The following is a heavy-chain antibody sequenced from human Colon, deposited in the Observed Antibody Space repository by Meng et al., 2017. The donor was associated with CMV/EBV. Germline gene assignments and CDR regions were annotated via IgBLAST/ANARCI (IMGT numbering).Heavy chain of an antibody. J-gene: IGHJ1*01. CDR3: AKDRLYSSPRTTFQS. CDR1: GVSFSAYA. V-gene: IGHV3-23*01. Sequence: SGVSFSAYAMSWVRQAPGKGLEWVSVISGSGGNTNYADSVQGRFTISRDNSKNTLFLQMNSLRAEDTAIYYCAKDRLYSSPRTTFQSWGQGTLVTVSS. D-gene: IGHD6-19*01. CDR2: ISGSGGNT.